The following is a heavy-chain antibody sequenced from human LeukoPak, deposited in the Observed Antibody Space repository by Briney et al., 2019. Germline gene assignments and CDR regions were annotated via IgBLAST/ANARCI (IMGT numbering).Heavy chain of an antibody. CDR2: IYYSGST. V-gene: IGHV4-59*01. CDR1: GGSISSYY. Sequence: SETLSLTCTVSGGSISSYYWSWTRQPPGKGLEWIGYIYYSGSTNYNPSLKSRVTISVATSKNQFSLKLSSVTAADTAVYYCARDLYGGNSGWFDPWGQGTLVTVSS. J-gene: IGHJ5*02. D-gene: IGHD4-23*01. CDR3: ARDLYGGNSGWFDP.